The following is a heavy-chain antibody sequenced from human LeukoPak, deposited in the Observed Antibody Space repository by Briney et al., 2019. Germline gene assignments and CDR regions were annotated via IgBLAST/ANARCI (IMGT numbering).Heavy chain of an antibody. J-gene: IGHJ4*02. CDR1: GFTFSSYS. V-gene: IGHV3-21*01. CDR2: ISSSSSYI. D-gene: IGHD3-3*01. Sequence: GGSLRLSCAASGFTFSSYSMNWVRQAPGKGLEWVSSISSSSSYIYYADSVKGRFTISRDKAKNSLYLQMNSLRAEDTAVYYCAREPYYDFWSGYYDIDYWGQGTLVTVSS. CDR3: AREPYYDFWSGYYDIDY.